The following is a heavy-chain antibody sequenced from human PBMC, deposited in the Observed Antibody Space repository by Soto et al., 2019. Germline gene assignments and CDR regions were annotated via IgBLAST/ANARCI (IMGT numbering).Heavy chain of an antibody. CDR3: ARVPDR. Sequence: PSETLSLTCAVSGGSISSGGYSWGWIRRPPGKGLEWIGYIYHSGSTYYNPSLKSRVTISVDRSKNQFSLKLSSVTAADTAVYYCARVPDRWGQGTLVTVS. CDR1: GGSISSGGYS. V-gene: IGHV4-30-2*01. D-gene: IGHD2-2*01. J-gene: IGHJ5*02. CDR2: IYHSGST.